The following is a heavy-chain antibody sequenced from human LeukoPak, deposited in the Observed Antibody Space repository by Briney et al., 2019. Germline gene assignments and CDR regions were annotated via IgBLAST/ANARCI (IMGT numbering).Heavy chain of an antibody. Sequence: SETLSLTSTVSGGSISSYYWSWIRQPPGKGLEWIGYIYYSGSTNYNPSLKSRVTISVDTSKNQFSLKLSSVTAADTAVYYCARLSSGYYYYGMDVWGQGTTVTVSS. CDR2: IYYSGST. CDR1: GGSISSYY. V-gene: IGHV4-59*08. CDR3: ARLSSGYYYYGMDV. J-gene: IGHJ6*02.